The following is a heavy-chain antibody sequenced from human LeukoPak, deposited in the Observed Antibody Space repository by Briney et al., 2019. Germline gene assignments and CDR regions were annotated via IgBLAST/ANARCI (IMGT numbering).Heavy chain of an antibody. D-gene: IGHD5-12*01. CDR1: GFLFDDYT. CDR2: INWDGGST. J-gene: IGHJ4*02. Sequence: PGGSLRHSCVASGFLFDDYTMHWVRQAPGRGLEWVSLINWDGGSTYYAGSVKGRFTISRDNSENSLYLQMNSLRTEDTALYYCSTGDVDSPLNFYHWGGRALVTVSS. CDR3: STGDVDSPLNFYH. V-gene: IGHV3-43*01.